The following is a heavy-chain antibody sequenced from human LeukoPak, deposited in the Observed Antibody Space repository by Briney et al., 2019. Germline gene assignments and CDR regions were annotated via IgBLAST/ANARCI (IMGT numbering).Heavy chain of an antibody. J-gene: IGHJ5*02. Sequence: ASVKVSCKASGYSFTSYSMHWVRQAPGQGLEWMGIINPSGGSTGYAQKFQDRVTMTRDTSTSTVYMELSGLRSEDTAVYYCARRTTSNNWFDPWGQGTLVTVSS. CDR3: ARRTTSNNWFDP. V-gene: IGHV1-46*01. D-gene: IGHD2-2*01. CDR2: INPSGGST. CDR1: GYSFTSYS.